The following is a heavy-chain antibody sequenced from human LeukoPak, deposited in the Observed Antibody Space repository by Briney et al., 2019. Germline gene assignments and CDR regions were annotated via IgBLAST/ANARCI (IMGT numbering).Heavy chain of an antibody. CDR1: GFAVSSYS. J-gene: IGHJ4*02. CDR2: ISSSSSYI. V-gene: IGHV3-21*01. CDR3: ARDFGDLTFDY. D-gene: IGHD4-17*01. Sequence: GESLRLSCAASGFAVSSYSMNWARQAPGKGLARVSSISSSSSYIYYADSVKVRFTISRDNAKNSLYLQMNSLRAEDTAVYYCARDFGDLTFDYWGQGTLVTVSS.